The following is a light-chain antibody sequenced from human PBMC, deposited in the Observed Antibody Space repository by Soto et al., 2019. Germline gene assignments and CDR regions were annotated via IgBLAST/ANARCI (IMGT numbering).Light chain of an antibody. J-gene: IGKJ4*01. CDR2: GAS. Sequence: EIVMTQSPATLSVSPGEGATLSCRASQFVSSNLAWYQKKPGQAPRILIYGASTRATGIPARFSGSGSGTEFTLTISSLQSEDFAVYYCQQYNNWPPLTFGGGTKVEIK. CDR1: QFVSSN. V-gene: IGKV3-15*01. CDR3: QQYNNWPPLT.